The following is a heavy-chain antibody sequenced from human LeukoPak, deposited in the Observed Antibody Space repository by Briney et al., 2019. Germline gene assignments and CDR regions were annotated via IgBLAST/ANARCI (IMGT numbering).Heavy chain of an antibody. CDR2: IYSGGST. CDR3: AREIYGSGGGFDY. V-gene: IGHV3-66*01. D-gene: IGHD3-10*01. CDR1: GFTVSSNY. J-gene: IGHJ4*02. Sequence: GGSLRLSCAASGFTVSSNYMSWVRQAPGKGLEWVSVIYSGGSTYYADSVKGRFTISRDNSKNTLYLQMNSLRAEDTAVYYCAREIYGSGGGFDYWGQGALVTVSS.